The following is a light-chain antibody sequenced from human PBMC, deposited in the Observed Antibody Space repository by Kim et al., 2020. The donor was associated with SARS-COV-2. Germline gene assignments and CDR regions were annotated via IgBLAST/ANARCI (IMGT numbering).Light chain of an antibody. Sequence: VALGQTVRITCQGDSLRSYYETWYQQKPGQAPIIVIYGKNIRPSGIPDRFSGSSSGNTASLTITGTQAGDEADYYCNSRDSSDNVVFGGGTQLTVL. CDR1: SLRSYY. CDR2: GKN. V-gene: IGLV3-19*01. J-gene: IGLJ2*01. CDR3: NSRDSSDNVV.